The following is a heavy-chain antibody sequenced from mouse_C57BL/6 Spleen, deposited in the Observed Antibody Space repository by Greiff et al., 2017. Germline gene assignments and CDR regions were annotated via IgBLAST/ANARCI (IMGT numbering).Heavy chain of an antibody. D-gene: IGHD2-3*01. Sequence: QVQLQQSGAELARPGASVKMSCKASGYTFTSYTMHWVKQRPGQGLEWIGYINPSSGYTTYNQKFKDKATLTADKSSSTAYMQLSSLTSEDSAVYYCARSGDDGYYPFAYWGQGTLVTVSA. CDR2: INPSSGYT. CDR3: ARSGDDGYYPFAY. V-gene: IGHV1-4*01. J-gene: IGHJ3*01. CDR1: GYTFTSYT.